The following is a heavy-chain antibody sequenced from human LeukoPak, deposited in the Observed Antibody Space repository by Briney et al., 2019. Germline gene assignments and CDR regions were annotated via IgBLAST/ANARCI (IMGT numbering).Heavy chain of an antibody. CDR1: GYTFTGYY. Sequence: ASVKVSCKASGYTFTGYYMHWVRQAPGQGLEWMGWINPNSGGTNYAQKFQGRVTMTRDTSISTACMKLSRLRSDDTAVYYCARRGCTNGVCYTEVDYWGQGTLVTVSS. V-gene: IGHV1-2*02. CDR3: ARRGCTNGVCYTEVDY. J-gene: IGHJ4*02. CDR2: INPNSGGT. D-gene: IGHD2-8*01.